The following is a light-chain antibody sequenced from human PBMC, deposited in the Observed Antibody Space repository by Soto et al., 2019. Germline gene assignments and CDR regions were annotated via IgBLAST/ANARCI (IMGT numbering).Light chain of an antibody. CDR2: GAS. J-gene: IGKJ5*01. CDR3: QQYNDRPPIT. Sequence: IVMTQSPATLSVSPWERATLSCRASQSVSSNLAWYQQKPGQAPRLLIYGASTRATGIPARFSGSGSGTEFTLTISGLQSEDFAVYYCQQYNDRPPITFGQGTRLEIK. V-gene: IGKV3-15*01. CDR1: QSVSSN.